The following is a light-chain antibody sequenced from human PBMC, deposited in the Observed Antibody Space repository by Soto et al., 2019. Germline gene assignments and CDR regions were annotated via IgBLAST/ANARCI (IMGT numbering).Light chain of an antibody. Sequence: QMTQSPATLSTSLGDRATLTCRTSQSIRDNLNWYQQKPGKAPSLLIYTVSNMQSGVPARFSGSGSATHFTLTISSLQLEDFATYYCQQPYTTPRTFGQGTKVDIK. CDR3: QQPYTTPRT. V-gene: IGKV1-39*01. CDR2: TVS. J-gene: IGKJ1*01. CDR1: QSIRDN.